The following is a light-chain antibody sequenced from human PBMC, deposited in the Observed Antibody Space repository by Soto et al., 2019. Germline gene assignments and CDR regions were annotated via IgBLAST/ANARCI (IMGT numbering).Light chain of an antibody. CDR1: QSIHTN. CDR2: GAS. CDR3: QQYNNWPRT. V-gene: IGKV3-15*01. Sequence: ETVMTQSEATLSVSPGERATLSCRASQSIHTNLAWYQQKPGQPPRLLIYGASTRVTGIPTRFSGSGSGTECTLTISSRQSEDFAVYYCQQYNNWPRTFGQGTKVEIK. J-gene: IGKJ1*01.